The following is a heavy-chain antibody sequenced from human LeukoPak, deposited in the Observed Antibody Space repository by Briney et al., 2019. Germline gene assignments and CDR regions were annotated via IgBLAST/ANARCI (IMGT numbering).Heavy chain of an antibody. CDR1: GYSFTSYR. CDR2: IYPGDSDT. J-gene: IGHJ5*02. V-gene: IGHV5-51*01. CDR3: ARRPQESRYNWFDA. Sequence: GEFLKISRKGSGYSFTSYRIGWVRPMPGKGLEGMGIIYPGDSDTRYSPSFQGQVTISADKSVSTAYLQWSSLKVSDTAMYYCARRPQESRYNWFDAWGQGTLVTVSS. D-gene: IGHD3-10*01.